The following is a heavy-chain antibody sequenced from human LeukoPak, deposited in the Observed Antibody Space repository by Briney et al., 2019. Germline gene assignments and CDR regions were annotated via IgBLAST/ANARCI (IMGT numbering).Heavy chain of an antibody. V-gene: IGHV3-48*04. J-gene: IGHJ5*02. CDR2: ISDSAI. Sequence: GGSLRLSCATSGFTFTNYGMNWVRQAPGKGLEWVSYISDSAILYADSVKGRFTISRDNAKNSLYLQMNSLRAEDTAVYYCARDNDYGIAVAGEPWGQGTLVTVSS. CDR1: GFTFTNYG. D-gene: IGHD6-19*01. CDR3: ARDNDYGIAVAGEP.